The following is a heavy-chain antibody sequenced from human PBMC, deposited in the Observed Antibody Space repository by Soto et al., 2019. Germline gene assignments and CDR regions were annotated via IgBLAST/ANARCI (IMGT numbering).Heavy chain of an antibody. J-gene: IGHJ4*02. CDR2: INHSGST. CDR3: ARTSRFDS. CDR1: GGSFRDYY. Sequence: QVHLQQWGAGLLKSSETLSLTCAVYGGSFRDYYWSWVRQPPGKGLEWIGQINHSGSTNYNPSLKSQVTISADTSKNQFSLKLSSVTAADTAVYYCARTSRFDSWGQGTLVTVSS. D-gene: IGHD6-6*01. V-gene: IGHV4-34*01.